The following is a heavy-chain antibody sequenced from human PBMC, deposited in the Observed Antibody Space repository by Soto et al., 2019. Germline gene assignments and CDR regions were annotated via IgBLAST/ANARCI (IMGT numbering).Heavy chain of an antibody. J-gene: IGHJ6*02. D-gene: IGHD3-3*01. CDR1: GGTFSSYA. CDR2: IIPIFGTA. V-gene: IGHV1-69*01. CDR3: ARGRQSYDFWSGYYDYYYYGMDV. Sequence: QVQLVQSGAEVKKPGSSVKVSCKASGGTFSSYANSWVRRAPGQGLEWMGGIIPIFGTANYAQKFQGRVTITADESTSTAYMELSSLRSEDTAVYYCARGRQSYDFWSGYYDYYYYGMDVWGQGTTVTVSS.